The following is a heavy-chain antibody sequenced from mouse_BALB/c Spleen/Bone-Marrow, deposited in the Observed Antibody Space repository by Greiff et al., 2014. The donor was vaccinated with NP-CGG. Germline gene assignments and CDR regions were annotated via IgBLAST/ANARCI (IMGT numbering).Heavy chain of an antibody. Sequence: QSXXXLVKPWASVKLSCKASGYTFTSYWMHWVKQRPGQGLEWIGEINPSNGRTNYNEKFKSKATLTVDKSSSTAYMQLSSLTSEDSAVYYCARRTTTVVATDYWGQGTTLTVSS. J-gene: IGHJ2*01. CDR1: GYTFTSYW. D-gene: IGHD1-1*01. CDR2: INPSNGRT. CDR3: ARRTTTVVATDY. V-gene: IGHV1S81*02.